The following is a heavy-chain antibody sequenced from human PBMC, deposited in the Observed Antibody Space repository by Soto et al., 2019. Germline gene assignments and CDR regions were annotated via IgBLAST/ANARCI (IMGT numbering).Heavy chain of an antibody. V-gene: IGHV3-30*18. Sequence: QVQLVESGGGVVQPGRSLRLACAASGFTFSSYGMHWVRQAPGKGLEWVAVISYDGSNKYYADSVKGRFTISRDNSTDTLYLQMNSLRAEDTAVYYCAYDYGDYQTDYYYGMDVWGQGTTVTVSS. CDR2: ISYDGSNK. CDR1: GFTFSSYG. J-gene: IGHJ6*02. CDR3: AYDYGDYQTDYYYGMDV. D-gene: IGHD4-17*01.